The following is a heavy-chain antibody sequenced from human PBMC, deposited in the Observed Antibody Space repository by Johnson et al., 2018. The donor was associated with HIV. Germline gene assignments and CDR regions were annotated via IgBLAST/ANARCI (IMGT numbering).Heavy chain of an antibody. V-gene: IGHV3-30-3*01. CDR3: ASAEIAAAATGHDAFDI. CDR1: GFTFSRYA. J-gene: IGHJ3*02. D-gene: IGHD6-13*01. Sequence: QVQLVESGGGVVQPGRSLRLSCAASGFTFSRYAMHWVRQAPGKGLEWVAVISYDGSNKYYADSVKGRFTISRDNSKNTLYLQMNSLRAEDTAVYYCASAEIAAAATGHDAFDIWGQGTMVSVSS. CDR2: ISYDGSNK.